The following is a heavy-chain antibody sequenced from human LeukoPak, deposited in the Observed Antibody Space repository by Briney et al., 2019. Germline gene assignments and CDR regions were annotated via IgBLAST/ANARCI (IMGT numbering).Heavy chain of an antibody. CDR1: GGTFSSYA. D-gene: IGHD6-19*01. CDR3: ARVPRIAVAGDYYYYGMDV. V-gene: IGHV1-69*04. J-gene: IGHJ6*02. CDR2: IIPILGIA. Sequence: SVKVSCKASGGTFSSYAISWVRQALGQGLEWMGRIIPILGIANYAQKFQGRVTITADKSTSTAYMELSSLRSEDTAVYYCARVPRIAVAGDYYYYGMDVWGQGTTVTVSS.